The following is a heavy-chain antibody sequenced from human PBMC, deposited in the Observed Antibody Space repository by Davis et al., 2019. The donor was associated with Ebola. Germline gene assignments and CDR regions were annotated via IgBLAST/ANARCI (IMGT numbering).Heavy chain of an antibody. CDR1: GFTFSSYA. Sequence: GESLKISCAASGFTFSSYAMSWVRQAPGKGLEWVLSINGKGSVGSTYYADSVEGRFTISRDNSKNTLYLQMNSLRPDDTAVYYCARDFRRTVDLWGQGTRVTVSS. CDR3: ARDFRRTVDL. J-gene: IGHJ5*02. CDR2: INGKGSVGST. D-gene: IGHD4-11*01. V-gene: IGHV3-23*01.